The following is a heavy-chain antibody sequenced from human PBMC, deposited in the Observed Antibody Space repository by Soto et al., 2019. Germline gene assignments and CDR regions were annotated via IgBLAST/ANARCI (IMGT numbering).Heavy chain of an antibody. CDR2: ISSSSSYI. CDR3: ARGFPRYDTYGMDV. J-gene: IGHJ6*02. Sequence: PGGSLRLSCAASGFTFSIYSMNWVRQAPGTGLEWVSYISSSSSYIYNADSVKGRFTISRDNAKNSLYLEMNSLRAEDTAVYYCARGFPRYDTYGMDVWGQGTTVTVSS. CDR1: GFTFSIYS. V-gene: IGHV3-21*01. D-gene: IGHD3-9*01.